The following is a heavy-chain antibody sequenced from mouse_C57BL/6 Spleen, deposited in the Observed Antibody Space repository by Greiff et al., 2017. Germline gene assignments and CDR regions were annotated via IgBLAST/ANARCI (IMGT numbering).Heavy chain of an antibody. D-gene: IGHD3-1*01. CDR1: GYSITSGYY. V-gene: IGHV3-6*01. CDR3: ARVGDWSGYYFDY. J-gene: IGHJ2*01. Sequence: EVKLQESGPGLVKPSQSLSLTCSVTGYSITSGYYWNWIRQFPGNKLEWMGYISYDGSNNYNPSLKNRISITRDTSKNQFFLKLNSVTTEDTATYYCARVGDWSGYYFDYWGQGTTLTVSS. CDR2: ISYDGSN.